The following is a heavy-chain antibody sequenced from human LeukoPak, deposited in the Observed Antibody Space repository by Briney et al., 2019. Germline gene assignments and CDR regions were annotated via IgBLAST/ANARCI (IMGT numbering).Heavy chain of an antibody. CDR3: ARDDETGSSFDY. Sequence: NPSETLSLTCTVSGGSISSSSYYWGWIRQPPGKGLEWIGSIYYSGSTYYNPSLKSRVTISVDTSKNQFSLKLSSVTAADTAVYYCARDDETGSSFDYWGQGTLVTVSS. CDR1: GGSISSSSYY. V-gene: IGHV4-39*07. CDR2: IYYSGST. J-gene: IGHJ4*02. D-gene: IGHD6-6*01.